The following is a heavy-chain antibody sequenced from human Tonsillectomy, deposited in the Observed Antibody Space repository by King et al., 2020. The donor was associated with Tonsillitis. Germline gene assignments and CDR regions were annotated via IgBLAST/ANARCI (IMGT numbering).Heavy chain of an antibody. CDR2: ISGTNNII. CDR1: GFTFSSYS. V-gene: IGHV3-48*01. J-gene: IGHJ4*02. Sequence: VQLVESGGGLVQPGGSLTLSCAASGFTFSSYSMNWVRQAPGKGLEWVSYISGTNNIIYDADSVKGRFTISRDNAKNSLYLQMNSLITEDTAVYYCARGEHFDFWSGFSAFDYWGQGALVTVSS. D-gene: IGHD3-3*01. CDR3: ARGEHFDFWSGFSAFDY.